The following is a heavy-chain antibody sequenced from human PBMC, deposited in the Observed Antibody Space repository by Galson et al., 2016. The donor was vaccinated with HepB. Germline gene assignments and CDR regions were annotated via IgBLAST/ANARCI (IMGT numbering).Heavy chain of an antibody. CDR2: ISAYNGNT. CDR1: GYTFSSYG. V-gene: IGHV1-18*01. D-gene: IGHD6-13*01. Sequence: SVKVSCKASGYTFSSYGISWVRQAPGQGLEWMGWISAYNGNTKYAQKFQRRITMTTHISTSTAYMELRSLRSDDTAVYYCARDGDGSAWLDPWGQGTLVTVAS. CDR3: ARDGDGSAWLDP. J-gene: IGHJ5*02.